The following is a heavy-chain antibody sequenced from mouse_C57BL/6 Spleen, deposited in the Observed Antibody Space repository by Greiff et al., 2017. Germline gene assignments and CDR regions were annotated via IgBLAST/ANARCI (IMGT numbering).Heavy chain of an antibody. J-gene: IGHJ2*01. CDR3: ASDLITTVVATKGFDY. CDR1: GYTFTGYW. D-gene: IGHD1-1*01. CDR2: ILPGSGST. Sequence: QVQLKESGAELMKPGASVKLSCKATGYTFTGYWIEWVKQRPGHGLEWIGEILPGSGSTNYNEKFKGKATFTADTSSNTAYMQLSSLTTEDSAIYYCASDLITTVVATKGFDYWGQGTTLTVSS. V-gene: IGHV1-9*01.